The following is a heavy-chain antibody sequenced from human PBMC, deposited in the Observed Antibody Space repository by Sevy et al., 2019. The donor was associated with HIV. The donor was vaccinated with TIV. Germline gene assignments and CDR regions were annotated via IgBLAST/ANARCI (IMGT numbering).Heavy chain of an antibody. CDR2: IIPIFGTA. J-gene: IGHJ3*02. V-gene: IGHV1-69*13. D-gene: IGHD3-10*01. CDR3: ACVVTMVRGVIMHDAFDI. Sequence: ASVKVSCKASGGTFSSYAISWVRQAPGQGLDWMGGIIPIFGTANYEQKFQGRVTITADESTSTAYMEPSSLKSVEPAVYYCACVVTMVRGVIMHDAFDIWGQLTMVTVSS. CDR1: GGTFSSYA.